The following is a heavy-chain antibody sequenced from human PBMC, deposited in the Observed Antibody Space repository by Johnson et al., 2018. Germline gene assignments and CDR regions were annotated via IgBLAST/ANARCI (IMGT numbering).Heavy chain of an antibody. V-gene: IGHV3-33*01. Sequence: QVQLVQSGGGVVQPGRSLRLSCVASGFTFSRHGMHWIRQAPGKGLEWVAVIWYDGSKEYYVESVKGRFTISRDTSKKTLTLRMNSLRVEDTALYYCARDPTESYYYYYMDVWSKGTAVTVSS. CDR1: GFTFSRHG. CDR3: ARDPTESYYYYYMDV. J-gene: IGHJ6*03. CDR2: IWYDGSKE.